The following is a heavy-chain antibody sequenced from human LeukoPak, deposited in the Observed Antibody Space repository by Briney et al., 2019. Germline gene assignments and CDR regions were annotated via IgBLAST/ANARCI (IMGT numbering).Heavy chain of an antibody. D-gene: IGHD3-9*01. CDR3: VRVLTARPNYYYYGIDV. CDR2: INPNSGGT. V-gene: IGHV1-2*02. J-gene: IGHJ6*02. Sequence: APVKVSCKASGYAFTGYYMHWVRQAPGQGLKWMGWINPNSGGTNYAQKFQGRVTMTRDTSISTAYMELSRLRSDDTAVYYCVRVLTARPNYYYYGIDVWGQGTTVTVSS. CDR1: GYAFTGYY.